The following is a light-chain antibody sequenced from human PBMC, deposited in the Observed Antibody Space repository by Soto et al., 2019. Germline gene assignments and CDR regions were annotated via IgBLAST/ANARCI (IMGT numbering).Light chain of an antibody. CDR1: QSVSSN. CDR3: QQYNNWSPT. CDR2: GAS. J-gene: IGKJ2*01. V-gene: IGKV3-15*01. Sequence: EIVMTQSPATLSVSPGERATLSCRASQSVSSNLAWYQQKPGQPPRLLIYGASTRATGIPARFSGSGSGTEFTLTISSLQSEDFAVYYCQQYNNWSPTFGQGIKLEIK.